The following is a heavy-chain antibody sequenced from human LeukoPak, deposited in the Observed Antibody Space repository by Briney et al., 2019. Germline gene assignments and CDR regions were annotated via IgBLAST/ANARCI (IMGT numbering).Heavy chain of an antibody. CDR3: ARADCPSSTCYLRRSWFDP. V-gene: IGHV3-21*06. CDR2: ISFSSTYI. CDR1: GFSLASYD. Sequence: GGSLRLSCAASGFSLASYDMNWVRQAPGRGLEWVSSISFSSTYIYYRASVKGRFTISRDNAKNSLYLEMNNLRDEDTAVYYCARADCPSSTCYLRRSWFDPWGQGTLVTVSS. D-gene: IGHD2-2*01. J-gene: IGHJ5*02.